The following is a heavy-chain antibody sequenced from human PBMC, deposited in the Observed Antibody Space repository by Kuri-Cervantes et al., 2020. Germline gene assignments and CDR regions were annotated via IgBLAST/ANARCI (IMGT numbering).Heavy chain of an antibody. CDR2: INAYNGDT. Sequence: ASVKVSCKASGYTFTAYYMHWVRQAPGQGLEWMGWINAYNGDTNYAQNLQGRVTMTTDTSTSTAYMELRSLRSDDTAVYYCARDRYYDSSDFLFESEYWGQGTLVTVSS. V-gene: IGHV1-18*04. D-gene: IGHD3-22*01. CDR3: ARDRYYDSSDFLFESEY. J-gene: IGHJ4*02. CDR1: GYTFTAYY.